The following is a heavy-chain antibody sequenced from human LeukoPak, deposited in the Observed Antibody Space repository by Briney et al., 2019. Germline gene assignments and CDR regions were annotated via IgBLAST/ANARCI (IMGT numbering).Heavy chain of an antibody. J-gene: IGHJ5*02. CDR3: ARSSSSSWYPTKYNWFDP. CDR1: GGTFSSYA. Sequence: SVKVSCKASGGTFSSYAISWVRQAPGQGLEWMGGIIPIFGTANYAQKFQGRVAITTDESTSTAYMELSSLRSEDTAVYYCARSSSSSWYPTKYNWFDPWGQGTLVTVSS. CDR2: IIPIFGTA. D-gene: IGHD6-13*01. V-gene: IGHV1-69*05.